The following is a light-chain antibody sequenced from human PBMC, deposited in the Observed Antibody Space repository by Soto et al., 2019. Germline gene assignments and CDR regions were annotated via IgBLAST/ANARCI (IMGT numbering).Light chain of an antibody. J-gene: IGKJ2*01. CDR3: HQYNSWHT. V-gene: IGKV1-5*03. CDR2: KAS. Sequence: DIQMTQSPSTLSASVGDRVTITCRASQSISSWLAWYQQKPGKAPKLLIYKASSLESGVPSRFSGSGSGTEFTLTISSLQPDDFATYYCHQYNSWHTFGQGTKLEIK. CDR1: QSISSW.